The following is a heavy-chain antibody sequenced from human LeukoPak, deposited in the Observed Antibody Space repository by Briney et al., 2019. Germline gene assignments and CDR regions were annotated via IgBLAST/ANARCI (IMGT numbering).Heavy chain of an antibody. Sequence: SETLSLTCTVSGGSISGYYWSWIRQPPGKGLEWIGYIYYSGSTNYNPSLKSRVTISVDTSKNQFSLKLSSVTDADTAVYYCARRDTAMITFDYWGQGTLVTVSS. CDR1: GGSISGYY. CDR3: ARRDTAMITFDY. D-gene: IGHD5-18*01. V-gene: IGHV4-59*01. J-gene: IGHJ4*02. CDR2: IYYSGST.